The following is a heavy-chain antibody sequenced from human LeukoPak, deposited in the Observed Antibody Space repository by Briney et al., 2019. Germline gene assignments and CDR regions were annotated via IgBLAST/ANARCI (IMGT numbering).Heavy chain of an antibody. J-gene: IGHJ3*02. D-gene: IGHD1-26*01. CDR2: IYHSGST. V-gene: IGHV4-59*01. CDR1: GGSISSYY. Sequence: PSETLSLTCTVSGGSISSYYWSWIRQPPGKGLEWIGYIYHSGSTNYNPSLKSRVTISVDTSKNQFSLKLSSVTAADTAVYYCARDRWELRPADAFDIWGQGTMVTVSS. CDR3: ARDRWELRPADAFDI.